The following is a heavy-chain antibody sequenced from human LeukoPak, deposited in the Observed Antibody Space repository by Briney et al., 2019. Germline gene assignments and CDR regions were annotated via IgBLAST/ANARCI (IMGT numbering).Heavy chain of an antibody. V-gene: IGHV5-51*01. CDR2: IYPGDSDT. CDR3: ARQVAAAAPRDGDWFDP. Sequence: GESLKISCKGSGYSFTSYWIGWVRQMPGKGLEWMGIIYPGDSDTRYSPSFQGQITISADKSISTAYLQWSSLKASDTAMYYCARQVAAAAPRDGDWFDPWGQGTLVTVSS. CDR1: GYSFTSYW. J-gene: IGHJ5*02. D-gene: IGHD6-13*01.